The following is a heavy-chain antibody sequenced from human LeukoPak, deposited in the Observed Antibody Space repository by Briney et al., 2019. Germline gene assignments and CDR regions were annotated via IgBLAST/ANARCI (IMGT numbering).Heavy chain of an antibody. CDR1: GFTFSSYS. Sequence: GGNLSFSGAGSGFTFSSYSMNWVRPAPGKGLEWVSTISSSSRYIYYADSVKGRFTISRENAKNSLYLQMNSLRAEDTPVYYRARDLYWARIDWGQGTLVTVSS. CDR2: ISSSSRYI. V-gene: IGHV3-21*01. CDR3: ARDLYWARID. D-gene: IGHD2-15*01. J-gene: IGHJ4*02.